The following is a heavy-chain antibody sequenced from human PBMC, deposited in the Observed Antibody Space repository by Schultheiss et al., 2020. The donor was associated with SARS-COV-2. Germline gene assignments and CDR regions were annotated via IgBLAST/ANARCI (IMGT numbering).Heavy chain of an antibody. D-gene: IGHD1-26*01. CDR2: IFYNGSP. Sequence: SQTLSLTCTVSGDSIRSYYWSWIRQPPGKGLEWIGYIFYNGSPKYNPSLKSRVTISVDTSKNQFSLKLSSVTAADTAVYYCAKRGGSYTPLAFDIWGQGTMVTVSS. V-gene: IGHV4-59*08. CDR3: AKRGGSYTPLAFDI. CDR1: GDSIRSYY. J-gene: IGHJ3*02.